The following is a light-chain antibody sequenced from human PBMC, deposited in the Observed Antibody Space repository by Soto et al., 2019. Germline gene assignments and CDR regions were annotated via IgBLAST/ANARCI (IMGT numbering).Light chain of an antibody. Sequence: QSALTQPASVSGSPGQSITISCTGTSSDVGGYNYVSWYQEHPGKAPKLMIYDVSNRPSGVSNRFSGSKSGNTAALTISGLQAEDEADYYCSSHTSSSAPYGFGTGTKLTVL. CDR2: DVS. V-gene: IGLV2-14*01. CDR3: SSHTSSSAPYG. CDR1: SSDVGGYNY. J-gene: IGLJ1*01.